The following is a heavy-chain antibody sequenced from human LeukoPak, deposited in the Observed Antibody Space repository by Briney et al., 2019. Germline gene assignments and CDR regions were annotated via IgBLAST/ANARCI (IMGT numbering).Heavy chain of an antibody. V-gene: IGHV4-59*08. J-gene: IGHJ6*02. CDR1: GGSISSYY. CDR2: ISDIGSI. Sequence: SETLSLTCTVSGGSISSYYWSWIRQPPGKGLEWIAYISDIGSINYNPSLKSRVTISLETSKNQFSLKLSSVTAADTAVYYCARTGYYYYYGMDVWGQGTTVTVSS. CDR3: ARTGYYYYYGMDV.